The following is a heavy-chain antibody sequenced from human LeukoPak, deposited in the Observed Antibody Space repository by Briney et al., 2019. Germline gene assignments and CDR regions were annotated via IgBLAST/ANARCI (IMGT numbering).Heavy chain of an antibody. CDR1: GYTFTGYY. Sequence: ASVKVSCKASGYTFTGYYMHWVRQAPGQGLEWMGIINPSGGSTSYAQKFQGRVTMTRDTSTSTVYMELSSLRSEDTAMYFCARGVRLADFDYWGQGTLVTVSS. V-gene: IGHV1-46*01. CDR2: INPSGGST. J-gene: IGHJ4*02. CDR3: ARGVRLADFDY.